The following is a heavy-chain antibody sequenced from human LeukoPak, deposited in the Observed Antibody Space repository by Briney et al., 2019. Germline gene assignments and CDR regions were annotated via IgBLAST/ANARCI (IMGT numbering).Heavy chain of an antibody. CDR1: GYTFTSYY. D-gene: IGHD1-26*01. CDR3: ARGVGATTGFDY. V-gene: IGHV1-46*01. Sequence: ASVKVSCKASGYTFTSYYMHWVRQAPGQGLEWMGIINPSGGSTSYAQKFQGRVTMTRNTSISTAYMELSSLRSEDAAVYYCARGVGATTGFDYWGQGTLVTVSS. J-gene: IGHJ4*02. CDR2: INPSGGST.